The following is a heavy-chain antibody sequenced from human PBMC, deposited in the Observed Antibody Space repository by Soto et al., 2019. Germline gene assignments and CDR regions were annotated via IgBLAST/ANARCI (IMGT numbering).Heavy chain of an antibody. D-gene: IGHD1-1*01. CDR1: GFTFSSYA. CDR2: ISGSGRST. J-gene: IGHJ3*01. V-gene: IGHV3-23*01. Sequence: GGSLRLSCAASGFTFSSYAMSWVRQAPGKGLEWVSTISGSGRSTYYTDSAKGRFTISGDNSKNTLYLQMNSLRGEDTAVYYCAKGLERLEGWGAFDLWGQGTLVTVSS. CDR3: AKGLERLEGWGAFDL.